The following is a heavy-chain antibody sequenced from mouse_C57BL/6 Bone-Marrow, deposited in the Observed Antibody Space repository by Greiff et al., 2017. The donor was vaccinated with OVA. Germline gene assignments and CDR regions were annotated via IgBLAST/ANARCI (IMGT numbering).Heavy chain of an antibody. CDR1: GYTFTSYW. CDR3: ARSGGITTGVLFDY. J-gene: IGHJ2*01. V-gene: IGHV1-53*01. Sequence: VQLQQPGTELVKPGASVKLSCKASGYTFTSYWMHWVKQRPGQGLEWIGNINPSNGGTNYNEKFKSKATLTVDKSSSTAYMQLSSLTSEDSAVYDCARSGGITTGVLFDYWGQGTTLTVSS. CDR2: INPSNGGT. D-gene: IGHD1-1*01.